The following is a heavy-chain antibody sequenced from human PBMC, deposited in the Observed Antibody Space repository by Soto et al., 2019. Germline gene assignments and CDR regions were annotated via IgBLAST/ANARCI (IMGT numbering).Heavy chain of an antibody. CDR3: ARKTTVVTHFDY. V-gene: IGHV4-30-4*01. CDR2: IYYSGST. CDR1: SGSFSGYY. D-gene: IGHD4-17*01. J-gene: IGHJ4*02. Sequence: PSETLSLTCAVCSGSFSGYYWSWIRQPPGKGLEWIGYIYYSGSTYYNPSLKSRVTISVDTSKNQFSLKLSSVTAADTAVYYCARKTTVVTHFDYWGQGTLVTVSS.